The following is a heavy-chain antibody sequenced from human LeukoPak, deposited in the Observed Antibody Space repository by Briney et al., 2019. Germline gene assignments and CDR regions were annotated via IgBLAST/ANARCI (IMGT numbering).Heavy chain of an antibody. D-gene: IGHD6-6*01. V-gene: IGHV3-23*01. J-gene: IGHJ4*02. Sequence: GGSLRLSCAASGFTFSSYAMTWVRQAPGKGLEWVSAMSGSGGSTYYAGSVKGRFTISRDNSKNTLSLQMNSLIDKDTAVYFCARSRDGSSSGVGDCFDYWGQGTLVTVAS. CDR1: GFTFSSYA. CDR2: MSGSGGST. CDR3: ARSRDGSSSGVGDCFDY.